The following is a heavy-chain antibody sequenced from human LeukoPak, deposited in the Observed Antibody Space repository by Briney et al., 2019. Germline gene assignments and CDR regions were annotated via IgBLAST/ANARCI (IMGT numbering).Heavy chain of an antibody. D-gene: IGHD1-26*01. V-gene: IGHV3-30*02. CDR1: GFSFSSYG. Sequence: PGGSLRLSCAASGFSFSSYGMHWVRQAPGKGLEWVSFIRYEGSNKYYADSVKGRFTIPRDNSKNTLYLQMNSLTAEDTAVFYCAKDYVEDSGSWVPGYWGQGTLVTVSS. CDR2: IRYEGSNK. J-gene: IGHJ4*02. CDR3: AKDYVEDSGSWVPGY.